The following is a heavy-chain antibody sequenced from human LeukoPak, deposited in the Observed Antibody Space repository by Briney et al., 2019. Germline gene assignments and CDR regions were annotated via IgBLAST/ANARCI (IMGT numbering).Heavy chain of an antibody. CDR1: GGTFSSYT. Sequence: GSSVKVSCKASGGTFSSYTISWVRQAPGQGLEWMGRIIPILGIANYAQKFQGRVTITADKSTSTAYMELSSLRSEDTGVYYCARGMLGSYDSSGYYALGVWGQGTKVTVSS. CDR2: IIPILGIA. V-gene: IGHV1-69*02. D-gene: IGHD3-22*01. CDR3: ARGMLGSYDSSGYYALGV. J-gene: IGHJ3*01.